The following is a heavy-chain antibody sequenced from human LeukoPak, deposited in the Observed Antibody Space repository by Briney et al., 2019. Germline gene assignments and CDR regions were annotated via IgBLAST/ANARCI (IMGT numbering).Heavy chain of an antibody. CDR3: ARLEAYSSGWYVHDAFDI. CDR2: IYYSGST. D-gene: IGHD6-19*01. V-gene: IGHV4-39*01. Sequence: SETLSLTRTVSGGSISSSSYYWGWIRQPPGKGLEWIGSIYYSGSTYYNPSLKSRVTISVDTSKNQFSLKLSSVTAADTAVYYCARLEAYSSGWYVHDAFDIWGQGTMVTVSS. J-gene: IGHJ3*02. CDR1: GGSISSSSYY.